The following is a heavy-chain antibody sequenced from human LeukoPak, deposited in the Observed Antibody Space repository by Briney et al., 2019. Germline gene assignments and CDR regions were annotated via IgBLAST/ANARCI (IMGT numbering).Heavy chain of an antibody. Sequence: SETLSLTCTVSGGSFSSSSYYWGWIRQPPGKGLEWIGSIYYSGSTYYNPSLKSRVTISVDTSKNQFSLKLSSVTAADTAVYYCARQTVPYYDFWSGYLSWGQGTLVTVSS. CDR3: ARQTVPYYDFWSGYLS. CDR1: GGSFSSSSYY. D-gene: IGHD3-3*01. J-gene: IGHJ1*01. V-gene: IGHV4-39*01. CDR2: IYYSGST.